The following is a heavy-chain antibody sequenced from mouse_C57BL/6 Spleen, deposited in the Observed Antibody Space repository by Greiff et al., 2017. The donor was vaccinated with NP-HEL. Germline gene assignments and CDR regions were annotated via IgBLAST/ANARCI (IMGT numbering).Heavy chain of an antibody. Sequence: QVQLQQPGAELVKPGASVKLSCKASGYTFTSYWMHWVKQRPGQGLEWIGMIHPNSGSTNYNEKFTSKATLTVDKSSSTAYMQLSSLTSEDSAVYYSARGWGAQAKRKGDYFDYWGQGTTLTVSS. CDR2: IHPNSGST. CDR3: ARGWGAQAKRKGDYFDY. V-gene: IGHV1-64*01. D-gene: IGHD3-2*02. J-gene: IGHJ2*01. CDR1: GYTFTSYW.